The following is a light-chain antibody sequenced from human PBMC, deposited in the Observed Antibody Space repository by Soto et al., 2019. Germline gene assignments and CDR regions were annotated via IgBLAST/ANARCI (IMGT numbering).Light chain of an antibody. CDR1: QSISNNY. CDR3: QQYVTSPYT. V-gene: IGKV3-20*01. Sequence: DIVLTQSPGTLSLSPGEAATLSCRASQSISNNYLAWYQQQPGQAPRLVIHGASSRATDIPDRFSGSGSGTDFTFTISRLEPEDFAVYYCQQYVTSPYTFGKGTKLEI. CDR2: GAS. J-gene: IGKJ2*01.